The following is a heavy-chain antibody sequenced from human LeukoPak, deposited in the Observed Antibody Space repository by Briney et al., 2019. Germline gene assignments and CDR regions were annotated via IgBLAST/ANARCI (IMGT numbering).Heavy chain of an antibody. D-gene: IGHD2-2*02. V-gene: IGHV1-69*04. Sequence: GASVKVSCKASGGTFSSYAISWVRQAPGQGLEWMGRIIPILGIENYAQKFLGRVTFTADKSTSTAYMDLSSLRSEDTAVYYCASQYCSSTSCYTAYYYNMDVWGQGTTVTVSS. J-gene: IGHJ6*02. CDR1: GGTFSSYA. CDR3: ASQYCSSTSCYTAYYYNMDV. CDR2: IIPILGIE.